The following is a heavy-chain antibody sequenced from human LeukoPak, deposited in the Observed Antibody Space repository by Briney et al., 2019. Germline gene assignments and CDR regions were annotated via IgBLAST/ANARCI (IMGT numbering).Heavy chain of an antibody. CDR2: INPSGGST. Sequence: ASVKVSCKASGYTFTSYYMHWVRQAPGQGLEWMGIINPSGGSTSYAQKFQGRVTITADESTSTAYMELSSLRSEDTAVYYCARARGVKRTNWFDPWGQGTLVTVSS. V-gene: IGHV1-46*01. D-gene: IGHD3-10*01. CDR3: ARARGVKRTNWFDP. CDR1: GYTFTSYY. J-gene: IGHJ5*02.